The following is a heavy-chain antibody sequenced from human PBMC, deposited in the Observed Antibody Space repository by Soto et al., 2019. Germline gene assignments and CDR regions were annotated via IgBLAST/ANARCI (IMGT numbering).Heavy chain of an antibody. V-gene: IGHV3-23*01. CDR2: ISGSGGST. CDR1: GFTFSSYA. J-gene: IGHJ6*03. CDR3: AKDPSFAGYCSSTSCYRYYYYMDV. D-gene: IGHD2-2*01. Sequence: GGSLRLPCAASGFTFSSYAMSSVCQAPGKGLEWVSAISGSGGSTYYADSVKGRFTISRDNSKNTLYLQMNSLRAEDTAVYYCAKDPSFAGYCSSTSCYRYYYYMDVWGKGTTVTVSS.